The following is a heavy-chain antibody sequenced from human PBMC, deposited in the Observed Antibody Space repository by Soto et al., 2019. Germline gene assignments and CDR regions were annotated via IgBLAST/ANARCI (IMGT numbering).Heavy chain of an antibody. J-gene: IGHJ6*02. CDR3: TSLSEGAYYHYGMNV. D-gene: IGHD1-26*01. V-gene: IGHV3-73*01. CDR2: IKNRANNYAT. Sequence: EEQVVESGGGLVQPGGSLKLSCAGSGFSFSDYAIHWVRQASGKGLEWVGRIKNRANNYATASAASLKGRFTVSRDDSTNTVYLQMNSLETDDTAVYYCTSLSEGAYYHYGMNVWGQGTTVTVSS. CDR1: GFSFSDYA.